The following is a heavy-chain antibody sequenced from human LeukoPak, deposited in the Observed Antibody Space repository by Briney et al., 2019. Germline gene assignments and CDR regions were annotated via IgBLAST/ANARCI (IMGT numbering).Heavy chain of an antibody. CDR2: INPNSGGT. D-gene: IGHD3-22*01. V-gene: IGHV1-2*06. CDR1: GYTFTGYY. Sequence: ASVKVSCKASGYTFTGYYMHWVRQAPGQGLEWMGRINPNSGGTNYAQKFQGRVTMTRDTSISTAYTELSRLRSDNTAVYYCAREYYYDSSGYTPPFDYWGQGTLVTVSS. CDR3: AREYYYDSSGYTPPFDY. J-gene: IGHJ4*02.